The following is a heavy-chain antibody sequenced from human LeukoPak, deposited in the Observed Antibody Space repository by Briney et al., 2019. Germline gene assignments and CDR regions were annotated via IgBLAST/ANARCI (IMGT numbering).Heavy chain of an antibody. CDR3: ARDWPYYYYMDV. V-gene: IGHV4-39*07. CDR2: IYYSGST. J-gene: IGHJ6*03. CDR1: GGSISSSSYY. Sequence: PSETLSLTCTVSGGSISSSSYYWGWIRQPPGKGLEWIGSIYYSGSTYYNPSLKSRVTISVDTSKNQFSLKLSSVTAADTAAYYCARDWPYYYYMDVWGKGTTVTVSS.